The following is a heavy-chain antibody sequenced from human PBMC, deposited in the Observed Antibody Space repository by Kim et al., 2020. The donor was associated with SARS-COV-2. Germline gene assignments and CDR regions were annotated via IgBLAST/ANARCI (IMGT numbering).Heavy chain of an antibody. CDR1: GGSISSYY. V-gene: IGHV4-59*08. J-gene: IGHJ3*02. CDR2: IYYSGST. CDR3: ARHKAQFRLDAFHI. Sequence: SETLSLTCTVSGGSISSYYWSWIRQPPGKGLEWIGYIYYSGSTNYNPSPKSRVSLSVDTSKNQFSLKLNSVTAADTAVYYCARHKAQFRLDAFHIWGQGTLVTVSS.